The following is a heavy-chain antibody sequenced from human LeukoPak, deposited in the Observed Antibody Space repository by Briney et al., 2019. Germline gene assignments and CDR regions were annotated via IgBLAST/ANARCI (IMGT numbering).Heavy chain of an antibody. CDR3: ARHSRNCSGGYCYLYY. D-gene: IGHD2-15*01. CDR1: GGSISSDSYH. V-gene: IGHV4-39*01. J-gene: IGHJ4*02. Sequence: PSETLSLTCAVSGGSISSDSYHWGWIRQPPGKGLEWIGSIYSGGTTYYNPSLKSRVTISVDTSKNQFSLKLTSVTAADAAAYYCARHSRNCSGGYCYLYYWGQGTLVTVSS. CDR2: IYSGGTT.